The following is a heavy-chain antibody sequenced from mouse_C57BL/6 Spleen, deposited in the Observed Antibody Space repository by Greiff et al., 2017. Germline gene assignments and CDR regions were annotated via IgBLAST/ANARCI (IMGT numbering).Heavy chain of an antibody. J-gene: IGHJ4*01. CDR1: GFNIKNTY. Sequence: VQLKQSVAELVRPGASVKLSCTASGFNIKNTYMHWVKQRPEQGLEWIGRIDPANGNTKYAPKFQGKATITADTSSNTAYLQLSSLTSEDTAISDCAGGDYGSSYAMDYWGQGTSVTVSS. CDR3: AGGDYGSSYAMDY. D-gene: IGHD1-1*01. V-gene: IGHV14-3*01. CDR2: IDPANGNT.